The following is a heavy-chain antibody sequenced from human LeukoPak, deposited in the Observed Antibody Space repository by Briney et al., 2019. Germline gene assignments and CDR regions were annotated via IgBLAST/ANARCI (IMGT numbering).Heavy chain of an antibody. J-gene: IGHJ5*02. CDR2: IQQDGSGE. D-gene: IGHD1-14*01. V-gene: IGHV3-7*01. Sequence: PGGSLRLFCEASGFPFSTFWMIWVRQPPGKGLEWVAKIQQDGSGEEYVDSVKGRFTISRDNAKNSLYLQMNSLRVEDTGVYYCARENRYRFDPWGQGTLVTVSS. CDR3: ARENRYRFDP. CDR1: GFPFSTFW.